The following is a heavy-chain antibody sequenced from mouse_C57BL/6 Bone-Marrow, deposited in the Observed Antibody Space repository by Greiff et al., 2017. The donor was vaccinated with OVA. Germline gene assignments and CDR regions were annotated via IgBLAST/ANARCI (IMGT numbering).Heavy chain of an antibody. D-gene: IGHD2-5*01. CDR3: ARWGYSKRDAMDY. CDR1: GYTFTSYW. V-gene: IGHV1-61*01. J-gene: IGHJ4*01. Sequence: QVQLQQPGAELVRPGSSVKLSCKASGYTFTSYWMDWVKQRPGQGLEWIGNIYPSDSETHYNQKFKDKATLTVDKSSSTAYMQLSSLTSEDSAVYYCARWGYSKRDAMDYWGQGTSVTVSS. CDR2: IYPSDSET.